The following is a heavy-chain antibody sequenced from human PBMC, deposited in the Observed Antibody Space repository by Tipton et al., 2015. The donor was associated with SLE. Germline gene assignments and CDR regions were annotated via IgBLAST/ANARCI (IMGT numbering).Heavy chain of an antibody. J-gene: IGHJ4*02. Sequence: TLSLTCSLYGGSMTDYFWNWFRQPAGKGLEWIGLIYTSGSVNYNPSLQSRVTMSVDTSKHHFSLNLRSVTAADTAIYYCARGYRVGWSHGFDHWGQEARVAVSS. CDR2: IYTSGSV. CDR3: ARGYRVGWSHGFDH. V-gene: IGHV4-4*07. D-gene: IGHD6-19*01. CDR1: GGSMTDYF.